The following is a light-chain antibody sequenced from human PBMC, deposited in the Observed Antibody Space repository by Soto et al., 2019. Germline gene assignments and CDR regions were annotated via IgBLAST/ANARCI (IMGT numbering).Light chain of an antibody. Sequence: DIVMTQSPDSLAVSLGERATINCKSSQSVLYSSNNKNYLAWYQQKPGQPPKLLIYWASTRESGVPDRFSGSGSGTDFTLTISSLQAEDVAFYYCQQYYSTLFLTFGGGTKVEIK. CDR1: QSVLYSSNNKNY. V-gene: IGKV4-1*01. CDR3: QQYYSTLFLT. CDR2: WAS. J-gene: IGKJ4*01.